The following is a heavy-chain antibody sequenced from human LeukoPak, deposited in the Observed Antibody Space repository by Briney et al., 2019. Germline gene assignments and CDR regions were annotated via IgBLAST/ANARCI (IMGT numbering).Heavy chain of an antibody. CDR3: AKERRHDTYYYDSSGFSLAFDI. D-gene: IGHD3-22*01. J-gene: IGHJ3*02. V-gene: IGHV3-30*02. CDR2: IRYDGSNT. CDR1: GFTFSRYG. Sequence: GGSLRLSCAASGFTFSRYGIYWVRQAPGKGLEWVAFIRYDGSNTYYADSVKGRFTISRDNSKNTLYLQMNSLRAEDTAVYYCAKERRHDTYYYDSSGFSLAFDIWGQGTMVTVSS.